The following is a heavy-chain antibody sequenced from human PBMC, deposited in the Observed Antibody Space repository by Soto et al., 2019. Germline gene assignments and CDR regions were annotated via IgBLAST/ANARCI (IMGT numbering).Heavy chain of an antibody. CDR3: AKSTAIVVVPAAMGGMDV. Sequence: PGGSLRLSCAASGFTFSSYGMHWVRQAPGKGLEWVAVISYDGSNKYYADSVEGRFTISRDNSKNTLYLQMNSLRAEDTAVYYCAKSTAIVVVPAAMGGMDVWGQGTTVTVSS. CDR2: ISYDGSNK. J-gene: IGHJ6*02. V-gene: IGHV3-30*18. CDR1: GFTFSSYG. D-gene: IGHD2-2*01.